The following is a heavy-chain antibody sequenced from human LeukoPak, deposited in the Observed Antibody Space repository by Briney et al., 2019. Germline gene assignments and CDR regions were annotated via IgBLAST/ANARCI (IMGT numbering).Heavy chain of an antibody. V-gene: IGHV3-33*01. CDR3: ARHRYPLRSGPFAY. CDR1: GFTFSSYG. Sequence: GRSLRLSCAAPGFTFSSYGMHWVRQAPGKGLEGVAVIWYDGSNKYYADSVKGRFTISRDNSKNTLYLQINSLRAEDTAVYYCARHRYPLRSGPFAYWGQGTLVTVSS. J-gene: IGHJ4*02. D-gene: IGHD6-19*01. CDR2: IWYDGSNK.